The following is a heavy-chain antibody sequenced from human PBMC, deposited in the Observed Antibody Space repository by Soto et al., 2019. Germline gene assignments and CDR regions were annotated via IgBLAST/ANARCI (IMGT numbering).Heavy chain of an antibody. J-gene: IGHJ4*02. CDR1: GGSFSGYY. CDR2: INHSGST. Sequence: SETLSLTCAVYGGSFSGYYWSWIRQPPGKGLEWIGEINHSGSTNYNPSLKGRVTVSVDTSKNQFSLKLSSVTAADTAVYYCARGRRYYYDSSGYYPFDYWGQGTLVTVSS. CDR3: ARGRRYYYDSSGYYPFDY. D-gene: IGHD3-22*01. V-gene: IGHV4-34*01.